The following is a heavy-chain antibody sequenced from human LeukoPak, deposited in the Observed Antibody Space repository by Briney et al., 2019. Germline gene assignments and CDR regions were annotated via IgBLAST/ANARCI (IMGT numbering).Heavy chain of an antibody. V-gene: IGHV4-61*01. D-gene: IGHD2-15*01. J-gene: IGHJ4*02. CDR3: AREGKCSGGSCYPRGFDY. CDR1: GYSISSGYY. CDR2: IYYSGST. Sequence: SETLSLTCAVSGYSISSGYYWSWIRQPPGKGLEWIGYIYYSGSTNYNPSLKSRVTISVDTSKNQFSLKLSSVTAADTAVYYCAREGKCSGGSCYPRGFDYWGQGTLVTVSS.